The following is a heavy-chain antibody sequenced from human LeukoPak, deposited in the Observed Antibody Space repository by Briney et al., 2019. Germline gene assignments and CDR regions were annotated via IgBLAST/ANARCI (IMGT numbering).Heavy chain of an antibody. CDR3: ARGHWGLDS. D-gene: IGHD7-27*01. CDR1: EFTFSDYY. J-gene: IGHJ4*02. V-gene: IGHV3-11*04. CDR2: ISHTGTTM. Sequence: GGSLRLSCAASEFTFSDYYMSWIRQAPGKGLEWVSYISHTGTTMYYADSVKGRFTLSRDNARNSLYLQMNSLRAEDTAVYYCARGHWGLDSWGQGTLVSVSS.